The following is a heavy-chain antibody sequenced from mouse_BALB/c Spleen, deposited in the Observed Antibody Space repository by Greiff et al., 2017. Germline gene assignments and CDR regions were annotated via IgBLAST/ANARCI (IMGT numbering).Heavy chain of an antibody. CDR3: ARGSTRITKGWYFDV. V-gene: IGHV2-9*02. CDR1: GFSLTSYG. D-gene: IGHD2-4*01. J-gene: IGHJ1*01. CDR2: IWAGGST. Sequence: QVQLKESGPGLVAPSQSLSITCTVSGFSLTSYGVHWVRQPPGKGLEWLGVIWAGGSTNYNSALMSRLSISKDNSKSQVFLKMNSLQTDDTAMYYCARGSTRITKGWYFDVWGAGTTVTVAS.